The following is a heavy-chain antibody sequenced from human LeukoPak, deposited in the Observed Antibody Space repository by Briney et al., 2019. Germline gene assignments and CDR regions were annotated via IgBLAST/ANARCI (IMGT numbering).Heavy chain of an antibody. V-gene: IGHV3-7*01. CDR2: IKQDGSEK. D-gene: IGHD3/OR15-3a*01. J-gene: IGHJ4*02. CDR3: ATIPVGWTYYFDY. Sequence: PGGSLRHSCAASGFTFSSYWMSWVRQAPGKGLEWVANIKQDGSEKYYVDSVKGRFTISRDNAKNSLYLQMNSLRAEDTAVYYCATIPVGWTYYFDYWGQGTLVTVSS. CDR1: GFTFSSYW.